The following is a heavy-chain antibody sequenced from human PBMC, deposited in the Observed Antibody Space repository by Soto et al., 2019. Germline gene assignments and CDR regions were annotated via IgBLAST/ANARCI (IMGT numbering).Heavy chain of an antibody. Sequence: HPGGSLRLSCAASGFTFSSYEMNWVRQAPGKGLEWVSYISSSGSTIYYADSVKGRFTISRDNAKNSLYLQMNSLRAEDTAVYYCTAAGTGKYYYYYGMDVWGQGTTVTVSS. CDR2: ISSSGSTI. CDR3: TAAGTGKYYYYYGMDV. J-gene: IGHJ6*02. V-gene: IGHV3-48*03. CDR1: GFTFSSYE. D-gene: IGHD6-13*01.